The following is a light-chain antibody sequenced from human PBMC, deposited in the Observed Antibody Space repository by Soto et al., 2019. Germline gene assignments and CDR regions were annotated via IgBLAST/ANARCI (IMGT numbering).Light chain of an antibody. Sequence: IEMTQSPPSLSCFVGDRFSITCRSSQDIKSNFNWYQQKPGEAPKLLIYDASSLESGVPSRFSGSGSGTEFTLTISSLQSEDFAVYYCQQYNNWPTFGQGTRLEIK. V-gene: IGKV1D-13*01. CDR1: QDIKSN. CDR3: QQYNNWPT. J-gene: IGKJ5*01. CDR2: DAS.